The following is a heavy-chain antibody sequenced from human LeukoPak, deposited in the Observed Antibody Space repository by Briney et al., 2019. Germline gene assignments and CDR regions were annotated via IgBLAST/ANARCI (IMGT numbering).Heavy chain of an antibody. Sequence: SETLSLTCTVSGGSISSTGYYWDWIRQPPGKGLEWIGNIYYSGINYYNPSLRRRVTISVDTSKNQFSLKVSPVTAADAAVYYCARDDILTGSFDFWGQGTLVTVSS. CDR1: GGSISSTGYY. J-gene: IGHJ4*02. D-gene: IGHD3-9*01. CDR2: IYYSGIN. CDR3: ARDDILTGSFDF. V-gene: IGHV4-39*02.